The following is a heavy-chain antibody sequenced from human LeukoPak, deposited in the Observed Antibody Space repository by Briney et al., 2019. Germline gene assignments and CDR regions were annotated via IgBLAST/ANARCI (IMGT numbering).Heavy chain of an antibody. D-gene: IGHD6-13*01. J-gene: IGHJ4*02. Sequence: GGSLRLSCAASGFTFSSYGMHWVRQAPGKGLEWVAVIWYDGSNKYYADSVKGRFTISRDNSKNTLYLQMNSLRAEDTAVYYCARDGYSSSWYDFDYWGQGTLVTVYS. CDR2: IWYDGSNK. CDR1: GFTFSSYG. V-gene: IGHV3-33*01. CDR3: ARDGYSSSWYDFDY.